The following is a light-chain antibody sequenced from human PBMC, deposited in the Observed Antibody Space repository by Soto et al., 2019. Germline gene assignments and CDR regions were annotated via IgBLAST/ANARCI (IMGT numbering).Light chain of an antibody. CDR1: QGLSSY. V-gene: IGKV1-12*01. J-gene: IGKJ4*01. CDR3: QQANSFPLT. Sequence: DIQMTRSPSSVSASVGDRVTSSCRASQGLSSYLAWYQQKPGKAPNLLIYAASRLHSGVPSRFGGSGSGTDFTLTISSLQPEDFATYYCQQANSFPLTFGGGTKVEIK. CDR2: AAS.